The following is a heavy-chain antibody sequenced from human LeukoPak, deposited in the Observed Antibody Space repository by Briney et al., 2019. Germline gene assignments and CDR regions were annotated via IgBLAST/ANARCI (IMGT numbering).Heavy chain of an antibody. V-gene: IGHV3-7*01. CDR2: IKQDGSEK. CDR1: SGSISSSNW. CDR3: ARDLYPPTYYNDSSGYTFDY. D-gene: IGHD3-22*01. Sequence: GTLSLTCAVSSGSISSSNWWSWVRQAPGKGLEWVANIKQDGSEKYYVDSVKGRFTISRDNAKNSLYLQMNSLRAEDTAVYYCARDLYPPTYYNDSSGYTFDYRGQGTLVTVSS. J-gene: IGHJ4*02.